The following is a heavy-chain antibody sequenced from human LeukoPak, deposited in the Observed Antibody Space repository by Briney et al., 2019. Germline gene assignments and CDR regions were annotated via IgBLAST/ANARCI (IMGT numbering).Heavy chain of an antibody. V-gene: IGHV1-2*04. Sequence: ASVKASCKASGYTFTGYYMHWVRQAPGQGLEWMGWINPNSGGTNYAQKFQGWVTMTRDTSISTAYMELSRLRSDDTAVYYCARTRVTDYYGSGSYSDWFDPWGQGTLVTVSS. D-gene: IGHD3-10*01. CDR1: GYTFTGYY. CDR2: INPNSGGT. CDR3: ARTRVTDYYGSGSYSDWFDP. J-gene: IGHJ5*02.